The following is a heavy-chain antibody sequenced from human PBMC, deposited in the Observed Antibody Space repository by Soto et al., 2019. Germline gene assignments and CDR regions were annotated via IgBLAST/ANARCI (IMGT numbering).Heavy chain of an antibody. J-gene: IGHJ5*02. CDR1: GFTFSSYG. CDR2: ISYDGSNK. D-gene: IGHD3-9*01. CDR3: AKDHTLKLRYFDWFGQNWFDP. Sequence: QVQLVESGGGVVQPGRSLRLSCAASGFTFSSYGMHWVRQAPGKGLEWVAVISYDGSNKYYADSVKGRFTISRDNSKNTLYQQMNSLRAEDTAVYYCAKDHTLKLRYFDWFGQNWFDPWGQGTLVTVSS. V-gene: IGHV3-30*18.